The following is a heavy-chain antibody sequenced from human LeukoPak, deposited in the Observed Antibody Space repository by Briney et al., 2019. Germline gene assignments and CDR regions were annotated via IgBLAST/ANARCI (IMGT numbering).Heavy chain of an antibody. CDR3: ARDSRGDGYHY. J-gene: IGHJ4*02. V-gene: IGHV3-23*01. D-gene: IGHD5-24*01. CDR2: ISGSGAST. Sequence: GGSLRLSCLTSGFTLSTNAMSWVRQAPGKGLEWISGISGSGASTYYADSVKGRFTISRDDSRNTLYLQMNSLRAEDTAVYYCARDSRGDGYHYWGQGTLVTVSS. CDR1: GFTLSTNA.